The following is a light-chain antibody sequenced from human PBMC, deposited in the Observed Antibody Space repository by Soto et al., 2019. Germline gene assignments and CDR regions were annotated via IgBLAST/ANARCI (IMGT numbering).Light chain of an antibody. CDR2: KAS. CDR1: QSISYW. V-gene: IGKV1-5*03. J-gene: IGKJ4*01. Sequence: DIQMTQSPSTLSASVGDRVTITCRASQSISYWLAWYQQKPGKAPNLLIYKASSLESGVPSRFSGSGSGTEFTLTINSLKPDDFATYYCQQYSNYPLTFGGGTKVEI. CDR3: QQYSNYPLT.